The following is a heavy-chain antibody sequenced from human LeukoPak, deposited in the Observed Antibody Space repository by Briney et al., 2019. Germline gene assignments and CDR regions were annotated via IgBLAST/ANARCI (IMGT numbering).Heavy chain of an antibody. J-gene: IGHJ6*04. CDR2: INPNSGGT. CDR1: GYTFTGYY. D-gene: IGHD3-10*01. Sequence: ASVKVSCKASGYTFTGYYMHWVRQAPGQGLELMGWINPNSGGTNYAQKFQGWVTMTRDTSISTAYMELSRLRSDDTAVYYCARATRITMVRGVSSGGMDVWGKGTTVTVSS. V-gene: IGHV1-2*04. CDR3: ARATRITMVRGVSSGGMDV.